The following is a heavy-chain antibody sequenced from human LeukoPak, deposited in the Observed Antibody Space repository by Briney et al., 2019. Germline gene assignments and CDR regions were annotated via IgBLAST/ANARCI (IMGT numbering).Heavy chain of an antibody. CDR3: ARVEYGSSCTPFDY. Sequence: GGSLRLSCAASGFTFSTYWMQWVRQVPGKGLLWVSHINTDGSGTNYADSVKGRFTISRDNAKNTLYLQMNSLRAEDTAVYYCARVEYGSSCTPFDYWGQGTQVTVSS. CDR2: INTDGSGT. CDR1: GFTFSTYW. J-gene: IGHJ4*02. D-gene: IGHD6-13*01. V-gene: IGHV3-74*01.